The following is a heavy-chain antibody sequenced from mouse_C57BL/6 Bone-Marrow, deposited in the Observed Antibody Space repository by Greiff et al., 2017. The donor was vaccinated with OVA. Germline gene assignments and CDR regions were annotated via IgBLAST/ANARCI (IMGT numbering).Heavy chain of an antibody. CDR2: IDPSDSYT. J-gene: IGHJ1*03. CDR1: GYTFTSYW. Sequence: QVQLQQPGAELVKPGASVKLSCKASGYTFTSYWMHWVKQRPGQGLEWIGEIDPSDSYTNYNQKFKGKSTLTVDKSSSTAYMQLSSLTSEDSAVYYCARSATYYSIWYFDVWGTGTTVTVSS. D-gene: IGHD2-5*01. CDR3: ARSATYYSIWYFDV. V-gene: IGHV1-69*01.